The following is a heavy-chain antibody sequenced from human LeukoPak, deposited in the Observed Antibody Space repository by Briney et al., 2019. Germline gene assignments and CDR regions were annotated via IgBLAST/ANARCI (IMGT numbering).Heavy chain of an antibody. J-gene: IGHJ4*02. CDR1: GFTFSSYS. D-gene: IGHD2-21*02. CDR3: ARGDTADY. V-gene: IGHV3-21*01. Sequence: GGSLRLSCAASGFTFSSYSMIWVRQAPGKGLEWVSSISSSSNYIYYADSVKGRFTISRDNAENSLYLQMNSLRAEDTAVYYCARGDTADYWGQGTLVTVSS. CDR2: ISSSSNYI.